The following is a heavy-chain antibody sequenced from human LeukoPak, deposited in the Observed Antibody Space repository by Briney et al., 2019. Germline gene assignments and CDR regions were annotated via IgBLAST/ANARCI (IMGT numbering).Heavy chain of an antibody. V-gene: IGHV4-34*01. CDR3: ASGITGDYRFFDY. CDR1: GGSFSGYY. CDR2: INHSGST. D-gene: IGHD4-17*01. Sequence: PSETLSLTCAVYGGSFSGYYWSWIRQPPGKGLEWIGEINHSGSTNYNPSLKSRVTISVDTSKNQFSLKLSSVTAADTAVYYCASGITGDYRFFDYWGQGTLVTVSS. J-gene: IGHJ4*02.